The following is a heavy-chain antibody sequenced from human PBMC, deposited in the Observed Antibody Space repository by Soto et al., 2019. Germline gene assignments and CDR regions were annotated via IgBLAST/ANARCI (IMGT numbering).Heavy chain of an antibody. CDR3: ARAVGYYDFWSGYGPGPVYYYYMDV. J-gene: IGHJ6*03. CDR2: INSDGSST. V-gene: IGHV3-74*01. Sequence: EVQLVESGGGLVQPGGSLRLSCAASGFTFSSYWMHWVRQAPGKGLVWVSRINSDGSSTSYADSVKGRFTISRDNAKNTLYLKMNSLRAEDTAVYYCARAVGYYDFWSGYGPGPVYYYYMDVWGKGTTVTVSS. D-gene: IGHD3-3*01. CDR1: GFTFSSYW.